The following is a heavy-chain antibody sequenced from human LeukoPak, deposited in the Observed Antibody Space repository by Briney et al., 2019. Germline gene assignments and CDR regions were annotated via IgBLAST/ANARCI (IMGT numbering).Heavy chain of an antibody. CDR3: ARDGSGSYYNRNWFDP. V-gene: IGHV3-21*01. J-gene: IGHJ5*02. CDR1: GFTFSSYS. D-gene: IGHD3-10*01. CDR2: ISSSSSYI. Sequence: GGSLRLSCAASGFTFSSYSMNWVRQAPGKRLEWVSSISSSSSYIYYADSVKGRFTISRDNAKNSLYLQMNSLRAEDTAVYYCARDGSGSYYNRNWFDPWGQGTLVTVSS.